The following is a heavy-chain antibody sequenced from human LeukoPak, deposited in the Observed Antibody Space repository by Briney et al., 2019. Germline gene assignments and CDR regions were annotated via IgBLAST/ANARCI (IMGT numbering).Heavy chain of an antibody. D-gene: IGHD6-13*01. CDR3: ARVTAAAATLDY. CDR2: ISSSGSTI. J-gene: IGHJ4*02. V-gene: IGHV3-48*04. Sequence: GGSLRLSCAASGFTFSSYWMNWVRQAPGKGLEWVSYISSSGSTIYYADSVKGRFTISRDNAKNSLYLQMNSLRAEDTAVYYCARVTAAAATLDYWGQGTLVTVSS. CDR1: GFTFSSYW.